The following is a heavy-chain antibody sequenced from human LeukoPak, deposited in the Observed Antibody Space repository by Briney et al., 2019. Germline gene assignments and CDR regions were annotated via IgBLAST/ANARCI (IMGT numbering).Heavy chain of an antibody. V-gene: IGHV3-49*04. J-gene: IGHJ4*02. Sequence: GRSLRLSCTASGFTFGDYGMSWVRQAPGKGLEWVGFIRSRAYGETTDYAASVKGRFIISRGDSKTIAYLQMNSLTAEDTAVYYCTRVVVTQRWSFDYWGQGTLVTVSS. CDR1: GFTFGDYG. D-gene: IGHD2-15*01. CDR2: IRSRAYGETT. CDR3: TRVVVTQRWSFDY.